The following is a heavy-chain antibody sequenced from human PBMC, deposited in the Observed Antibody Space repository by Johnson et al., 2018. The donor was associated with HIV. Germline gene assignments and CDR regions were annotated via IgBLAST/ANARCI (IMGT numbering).Heavy chain of an antibody. D-gene: IGHD6-13*01. CDR1: GFTFSSYG. CDR2: IRYDGSNK. V-gene: IGHV3-30*02. Sequence: QVQLVESGGGVVQTGRSLRLSCAASGFTFSSYGMHWVRQAPGKGLEWVAFIRYDGSNKYYADSVKGRFTISRDNSKNTLYLQMNSLRAEDTAVYYCALLRGAAGDDAFDIWGQGTMVTVSS. J-gene: IGHJ3*02. CDR3: ALLRGAAGDDAFDI.